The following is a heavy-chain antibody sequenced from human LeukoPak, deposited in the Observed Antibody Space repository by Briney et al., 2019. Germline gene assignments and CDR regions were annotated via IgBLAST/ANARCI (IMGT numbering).Heavy chain of an antibody. D-gene: IGHD3-22*01. CDR3: ARADYSDSGGGFDY. CDR1: GFTVSAAY. CDR2: LYPSDTS. Sequence: GGSLRLSCEVSGFTVSAAYMSWVRQAPGKGLEGVSRLYPSDTSHYANSVKGRFSISRDDSKNILYLQMNGLRADDTAIYYCARADYSDSGGGFDYWGQGTLVTVS. J-gene: IGHJ4*02. V-gene: IGHV3-53*01.